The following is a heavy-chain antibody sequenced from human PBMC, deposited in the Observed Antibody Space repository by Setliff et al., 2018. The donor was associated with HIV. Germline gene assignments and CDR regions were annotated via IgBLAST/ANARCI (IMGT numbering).Heavy chain of an antibody. CDR1: GGSINSGSYF. J-gene: IGHJ6*02. CDR3: ARGSYLEWLMYDMAV. Sequence: SETLSLTCTVSGGSINSGSYFWSWIRQPAGKGLEWIGRIFTGGSTNYNPSLKSRATISLDTSRNQFSLKLISVTAADTAVYYCARGSYLEWLMYDMAVWGQGTTVTVSS. CDR2: IFTGGST. V-gene: IGHV4-61*02. D-gene: IGHD3-3*01.